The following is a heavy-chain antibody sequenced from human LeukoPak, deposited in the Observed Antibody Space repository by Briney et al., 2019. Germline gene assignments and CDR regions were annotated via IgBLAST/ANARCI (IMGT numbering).Heavy chain of an antibody. CDR3: AKGGGVGNYYYYGMDV. Sequence: PGGSLRLSCAASGFTFDDYAMHWVRQAPGKGLEWVSGISWNSGSIGYADSVKGRFTISRDNAKNSLYLQMNSLRAEDTALYYCAKGGGVGNYYYYGMDVWGQGTTVTVSS. D-gene: IGHD2-8*01. CDR1: GFTFDDYA. V-gene: IGHV3-9*01. J-gene: IGHJ6*02. CDR2: ISWNSGSI.